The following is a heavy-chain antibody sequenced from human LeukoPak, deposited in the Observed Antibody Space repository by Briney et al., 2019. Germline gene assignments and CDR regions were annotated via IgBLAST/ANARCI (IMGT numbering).Heavy chain of an antibody. CDR3: AKDGPSTVLYYFDY. V-gene: IGHV3-30-3*01. D-gene: IGHD3-10*02. CDR2: ISYDGSNK. Sequence: GGSLRLSCAASGFTFSSYAMHWVREAPGKGLEWVAVISYDGSNKYYADSVKGRFTFSRDNSKNTLYLQMNSLRAEDTAVYYCAKDGPSTVLYYFDYWGQGTLVTVSS. J-gene: IGHJ4*02. CDR1: GFTFSSYA.